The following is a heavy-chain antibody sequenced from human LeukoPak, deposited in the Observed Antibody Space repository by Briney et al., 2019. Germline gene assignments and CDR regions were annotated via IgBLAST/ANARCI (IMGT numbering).Heavy chain of an antibody. J-gene: IGHJ3*02. CDR1: GYTFTSYG. CDR3: ARDHRAMIAAFDI. Sequence: ASVKVSCKASGYTFTSYGISWVRQAPGQGLEWMGWINPNSGGTNYAQKLQGRVTMTRDTSISTAYMELSRLRSDDTAVYYCARDHRAMIAAFDIWGQGTMVTVSS. D-gene: IGHD3-22*01. CDR2: INPNSGGT. V-gene: IGHV1-2*02.